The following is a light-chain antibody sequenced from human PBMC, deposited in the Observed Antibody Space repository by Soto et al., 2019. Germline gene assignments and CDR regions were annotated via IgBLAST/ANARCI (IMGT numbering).Light chain of an antibody. CDR2: EVS. CDR3: SSYTSDNTLV. J-gene: IGLJ3*02. V-gene: IGLV2-14*01. CDR1: STDVGGYNY. Sequence: QSVLTQPASVSGSPGQSIAISCTGTSTDVGGYNYVSWYQRHPGKAPKLIIYEVSSRPSGVSNRFSGAKSGNTASLTISGLQAEDEADYYCSSYTSDNTLVFGGGTKVTVL.